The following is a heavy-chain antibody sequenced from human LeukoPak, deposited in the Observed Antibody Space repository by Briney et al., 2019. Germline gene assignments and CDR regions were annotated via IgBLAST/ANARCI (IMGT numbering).Heavy chain of an antibody. J-gene: IGHJ6*04. CDR3: ARVIAAAGTPDYYYGMDV. V-gene: IGHV1-69*06. Sequence: ASVKVSCKAPGGTFSSYAISWVRQAPGQGLEWMGGIIPIFGTANYAQKFQGGVTITADKSTSTAYMELSSLRSEDTAVYYCARVIAAAGTPDYYYGMDVWGKGTTVTVSS. CDR2: IIPIFGTA. D-gene: IGHD6-13*01. CDR1: GGTFSSYA.